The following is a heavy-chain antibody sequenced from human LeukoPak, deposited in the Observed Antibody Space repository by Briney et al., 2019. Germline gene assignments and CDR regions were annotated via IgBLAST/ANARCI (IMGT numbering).Heavy chain of an antibody. D-gene: IGHD2/OR15-2a*01. V-gene: IGHV3-30*02. CDR1: GVTFSRYC. CDR3: ARGSSLIDY. CDR2: ILYDGSNK. J-gene: IGHJ4*02. Sequence: GESLRLACSASGVTFSRYCMHWVRHAPGNVLEWVAFILYDGSNKYYADSVKGRFTISRDNSKNTLYLKMNSLRIEDTAVYYCARGSSLIDYWGQGTLVTVSS.